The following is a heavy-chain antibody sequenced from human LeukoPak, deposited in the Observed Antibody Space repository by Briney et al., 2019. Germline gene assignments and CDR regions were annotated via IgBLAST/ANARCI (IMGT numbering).Heavy chain of an antibody. CDR2: ISSSSSYI. Sequence: GGSLRPSCAASGFTFSSYSMNWVRQAPGKGLEWVSSISSSSSYIYYADSVKGRFTISRDNAKNSLYLQMNSLRAEDTAVYYCARADSSGYFFDYWGQGTLVTVSS. D-gene: IGHD3-22*01. CDR3: ARADSSGYFFDY. V-gene: IGHV3-21*01. J-gene: IGHJ4*02. CDR1: GFTFSSYS.